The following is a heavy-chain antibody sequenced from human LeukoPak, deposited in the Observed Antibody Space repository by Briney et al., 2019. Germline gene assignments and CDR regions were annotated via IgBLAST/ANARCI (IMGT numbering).Heavy chain of an antibody. J-gene: IGHJ5*02. CDR3: ARIGTAWYKWFDP. CDR1: GGSIRSYY. CDR2: IYYIGST. V-gene: IGHV4-39*01. Sequence: SETLSLTCTVSGGSIRSYYWGWIRQPPGKGLEWIGSIYYIGSTYYNPSLESRVTISVDTSKNQFSLNLSSVTAADTAVYYCARIGTAWYKWFDPWGQGTLVTVSS. D-gene: IGHD6-19*01.